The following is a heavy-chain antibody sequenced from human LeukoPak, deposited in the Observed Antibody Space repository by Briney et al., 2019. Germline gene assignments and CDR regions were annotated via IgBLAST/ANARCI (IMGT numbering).Heavy chain of an antibody. J-gene: IGHJ4*02. Sequence: SETLSLTCTVSGGSISSGDYYWSWIRQPPGKGLECIGGIYYSGSPYYNPSLKSRVTISVDTSKNQFSLRLSSVTAADTAVYYCATWRTAKTGFDYWGQGTLVTVSS. CDR2: IYYSGSP. D-gene: IGHD1-1*01. V-gene: IGHV4-39*01. CDR1: GGSISSGDYY. CDR3: ATWRTAKTGFDY.